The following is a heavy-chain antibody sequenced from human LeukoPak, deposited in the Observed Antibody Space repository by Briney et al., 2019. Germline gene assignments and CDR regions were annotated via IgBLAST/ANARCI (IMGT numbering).Heavy chain of an antibody. J-gene: IGHJ4*02. V-gene: IGHV3-21*01. CDR2: ISSSSSYI. D-gene: IGHD5-18*01. Sequence: GGSLRLSCAASGFTFNTYAMSWVRQAPGKGLECVSSISSSSSYIYYADSVKGRFTISRDNAKNSLYLQMNSLRAEDTAVYYCAREFRGYSYGLESDYWGQGTLVTVSS. CDR1: GFTFNTYA. CDR3: AREFRGYSYGLESDY.